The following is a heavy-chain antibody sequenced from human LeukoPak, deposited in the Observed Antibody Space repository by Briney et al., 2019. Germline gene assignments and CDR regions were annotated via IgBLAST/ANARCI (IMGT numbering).Heavy chain of an antibody. CDR3: ARDFGVGYWYFDL. CDR1: GYTFTSYY. CDR2: INPSGGST. Sequence: ALVKVSCKASGYTFTSYYMHWVRQAPGQGLEWMGIINPSGGSTSYAQKFQGRVTMTRDTSTSTVYMELSSLRSEDTAVYYCARDFGVGYWYFDLWGRGTLVTVSS. D-gene: IGHD3-3*01. V-gene: IGHV1-46*01. J-gene: IGHJ2*01.